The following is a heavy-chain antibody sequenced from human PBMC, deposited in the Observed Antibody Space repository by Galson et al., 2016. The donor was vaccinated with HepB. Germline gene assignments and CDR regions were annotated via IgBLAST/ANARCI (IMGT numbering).Heavy chain of an antibody. CDR3: VRAWSGSSPGY. CDR2: ISNNGGAK. CDR1: GFSFTTYY. D-gene: IGHD1-26*01. V-gene: IGHV3-64D*09. Sequence: SLRLSCAASGFSFTTYYMDWVRQAPGKRLEYVSGISNNGGAKYHADSVKGRFTISRDNSKNTVDLHMSSLRPEDTAVYYCVRAWSGSSPGYWGQGTQVTVSS. J-gene: IGHJ4*02.